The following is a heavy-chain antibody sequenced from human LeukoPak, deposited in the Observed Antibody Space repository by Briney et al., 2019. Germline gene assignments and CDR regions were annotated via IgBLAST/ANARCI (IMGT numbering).Heavy chain of an antibody. CDR2: ISSTSSTI. Sequence: GGSLRLSCAASGFTFNNAWMSWVRQAPGKGLEWVSYISSTSSTIYYADSVKGRFTISRDNAKNSLYLQMNSLRDEDTAVYYCARAAPYYYDSSGYSAFDSWGQGTMVTVSA. CDR1: GFTFNNAW. D-gene: IGHD3-22*01. J-gene: IGHJ3*02. CDR3: ARAAPYYYDSSGYSAFDS. V-gene: IGHV3-48*02.